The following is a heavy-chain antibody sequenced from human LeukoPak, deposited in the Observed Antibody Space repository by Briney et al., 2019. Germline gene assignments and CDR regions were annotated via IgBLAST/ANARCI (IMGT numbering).Heavy chain of an antibody. CDR1: GVTFSSYV. CDR2: ISGSGGGT. V-gene: IGHV3-23*01. Sequence: GGSLRLSCEASGVTFSSYVMSWVRQAPGKGPEWVSGISGSGGGTYYADSVKGRFAISRDNSKNTLYLQMNSLRAEDTAVYYCAKDIAYYSSDWGQGTLVTVSS. D-gene: IGHD3-10*01. J-gene: IGHJ4*02. CDR3: AKDIAYYSSD.